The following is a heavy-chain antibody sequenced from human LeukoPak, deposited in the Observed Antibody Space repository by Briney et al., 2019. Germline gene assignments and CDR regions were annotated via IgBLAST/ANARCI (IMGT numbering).Heavy chain of an antibody. J-gene: IGHJ6*02. V-gene: IGHV4-59*11. CDR2: IYYSGST. CDR3: AREPYGMDV. Sequence: SETLSLTCTVSGGSISSHYWSWIRQPPGKGLEWIGYIYYSGSTNYNPSLKSRVTISVDTSKNQFSLKLSSVTAADTAVYYCAREPYGMDVWGQGTTVTVSS. CDR1: GGSISSHY.